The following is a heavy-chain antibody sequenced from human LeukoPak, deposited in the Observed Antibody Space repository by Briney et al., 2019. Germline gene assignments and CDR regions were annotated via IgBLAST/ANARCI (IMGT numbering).Heavy chain of an antibody. Sequence: GRSLRLSCAASGFTFSSYGMHWVRQAPGKGLEWVAVIWYDGSNKYYADSVKGRFTISRDNSKNTLYLQMNSLRAEDTAVYYCAKDYGSGSYYNWFDPWGQGTLVAVSS. V-gene: IGHV3-33*06. CDR1: GFTFSSYG. J-gene: IGHJ5*02. CDR2: IWYDGSNK. CDR3: AKDYGSGSYYNWFDP. D-gene: IGHD3-10*01.